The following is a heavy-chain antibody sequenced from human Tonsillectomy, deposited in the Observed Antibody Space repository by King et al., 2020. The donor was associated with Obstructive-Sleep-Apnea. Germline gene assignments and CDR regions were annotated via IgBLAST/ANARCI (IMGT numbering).Heavy chain of an antibody. CDR3: ARLISYCSSTSCYSGMDV. Sequence: QLVQSGAEVKKPGESLRISCKGSGYSFTSYWISWVRQMPGKGLEWMGRINPSDSYTNYSPSFQGHVTISADKSISTAYLQWSSLKASDTAMYYCARLISYCSSTSCYSGMDVWGQGTTVTVSS. V-gene: IGHV5-10-1*01. D-gene: IGHD2-2*01. J-gene: IGHJ6*02. CDR1: GYSFTSYW. CDR2: INPSDSYT.